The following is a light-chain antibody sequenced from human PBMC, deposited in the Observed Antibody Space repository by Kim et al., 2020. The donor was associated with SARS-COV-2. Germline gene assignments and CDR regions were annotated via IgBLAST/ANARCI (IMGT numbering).Light chain of an antibody. Sequence: DIQMTQSPSSLSASVGDRVTIACRASQSISTYLNWYQQKPGKAPKLLIYASSSLQSGVPSRFSGSGSGTDFTLTISSLQPDDFATYYCQPYKSYGWTVGQGSKVDIK. CDR3: QPYKSYGWT. V-gene: IGKV1-39*01. CDR2: ASS. J-gene: IGKJ1*01. CDR1: QSISTY.